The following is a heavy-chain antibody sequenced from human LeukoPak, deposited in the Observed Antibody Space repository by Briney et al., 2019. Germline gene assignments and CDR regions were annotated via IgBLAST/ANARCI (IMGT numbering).Heavy chain of an antibody. CDR3: ARQEVYCSSTSWYARGYSYGTFFDY. J-gene: IGHJ4*02. D-gene: IGHD2-2*01. V-gene: IGHV4-39*01. Sequence: PSETLSLTCTVSGDSISSSSYYWGWIRQPPGKGLEWIGTIYYSGSTYYNPSLKSRVTISVDTSKNQFSLKLSSVTAADTAVYYCARQEVYCSSTSWYARGYSYGTFFDYWGQGTLVTVSS. CDR1: GDSISSSSYY. CDR2: IYYSGST.